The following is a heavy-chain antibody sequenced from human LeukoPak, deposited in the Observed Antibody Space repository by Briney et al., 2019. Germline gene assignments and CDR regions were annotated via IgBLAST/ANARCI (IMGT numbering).Heavy chain of an antibody. CDR2: ISGDGGST. CDR1: GFTFDDYA. Sequence: QPGGSLRLSCAASGFTFDDYAMHWVRQAPGKGLEWVSLISGDGGSTYYADSVKGRFTISRDNSKNSLYLQMNSLRTEDTALYYCAKDLALYGDSYFDYWAREPWSPSPQ. CDR3: AKDLALYGDSYFDY. J-gene: IGHJ4*02. D-gene: IGHD4-17*01. V-gene: IGHV3-43*02.